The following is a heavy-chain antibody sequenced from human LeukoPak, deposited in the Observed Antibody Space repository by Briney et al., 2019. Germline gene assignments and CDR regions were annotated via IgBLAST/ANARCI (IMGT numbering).Heavy chain of an antibody. D-gene: IGHD5/OR15-5a*01. CDR2: THHSGAT. J-gene: IGHJ4*02. V-gene: IGHV4-4*02. Sequence: PSETLSLTCAVSGGSVSSDNWWSWVRPPPGKGLEWIGETHHSGATNYDPSLERRVTISVDKAQNHLSLHLNSVTAADTAVYYCARHTGHVLSNWGQGTLVTVSS. CDR1: GGSVSSDNW. CDR3: ARHTGHVLSN.